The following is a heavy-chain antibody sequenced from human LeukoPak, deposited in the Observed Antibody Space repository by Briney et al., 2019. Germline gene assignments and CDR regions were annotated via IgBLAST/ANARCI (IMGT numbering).Heavy chain of an antibody. CDR1: GFTFSSYV. CDR2: VSGDYST. Sequence: GGSLRLSCAASGFTFSSYVMSWVRQAPGKGLEWVSAVSGDYSTSYADSVRGRFTISRDNSKNTLYMQMNSLRAEDTAIYYCAKDRSWGQGTLVTVSS. CDR3: AKDRS. V-gene: IGHV3-23*01. J-gene: IGHJ5*02.